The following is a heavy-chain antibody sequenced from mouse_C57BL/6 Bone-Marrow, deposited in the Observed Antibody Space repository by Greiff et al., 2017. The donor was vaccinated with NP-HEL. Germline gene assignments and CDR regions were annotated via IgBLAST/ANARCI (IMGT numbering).Heavy chain of an antibody. CDR1: GYAFSSSW. Sequence: VQLQQSGPELVKPGASVKISCKASGYAFSSSWMNWVKQRPGKGLEWIGRIYPGDGDTNYNGKFKGKATLTADKSSSTAYMQLSSLTSEDSAVYFCASFPLIYYCVSSPYYCDYWGQGTTLTVSS. D-gene: IGHD1-1*01. CDR3: ASFPLIYYCVSSPYYCDY. J-gene: IGHJ2*01. CDR2: IYPGDGDT. V-gene: IGHV1-82*01.